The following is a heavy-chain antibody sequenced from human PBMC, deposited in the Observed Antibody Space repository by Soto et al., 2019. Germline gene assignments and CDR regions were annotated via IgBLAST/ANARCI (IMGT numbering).Heavy chain of an antibody. CDR1: GYTFTSYG. CDR3: ARRTLDCSTTICYMHIDY. Sequence: ASVKVSCKASGYTFTSYGISWVRQAPGQGLEWMGWISAYNGNTSYAQKFQGRVTMTRDTSTSTVYMELSSLRSEDTAVYYCARRTLDCSTTICYMHIDYWGQGTLVTVSS. D-gene: IGHD2-2*01. J-gene: IGHJ4*02. V-gene: IGHV1-18*01. CDR2: ISAYNGNT.